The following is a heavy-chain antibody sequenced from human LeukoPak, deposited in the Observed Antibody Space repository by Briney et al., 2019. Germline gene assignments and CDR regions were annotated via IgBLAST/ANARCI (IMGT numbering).Heavy chain of an antibody. Sequence: GGSLRLSCAASGLTVSNNYLSWVRQAPGKGLEWVSVLYVDGSTYYADSGKGRFAISRDNSTNMMYLQMNSLRADDTAVYYCARDVSSRHLDYWGQGTLVTVSS. V-gene: IGHV3-66*01. CDR3: ARDVSSRHLDY. J-gene: IGHJ4*02. D-gene: IGHD2/OR15-2a*01. CDR2: LYVDGST. CDR1: GLTVSNNY.